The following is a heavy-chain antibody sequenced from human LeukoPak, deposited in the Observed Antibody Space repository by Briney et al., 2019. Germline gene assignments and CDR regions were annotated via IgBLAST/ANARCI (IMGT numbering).Heavy chain of an antibody. CDR2: IYYSGST. D-gene: IGHD4-17*01. CDR3: ATVAGDYLTVGDY. J-gene: IGHJ4*02. V-gene: IGHV4-61*01. Sequence: LETLSLTCTVSGGSVSSGSYYWSWIRQPPGKGLEWIGYIYYSGSTNYNPSLKSRVTISVDTSKNQFSLKLSSVTAADTAVYYCATVAGDYLTVGDYWGQGTLVTVSS. CDR1: GGSVSSGSYY.